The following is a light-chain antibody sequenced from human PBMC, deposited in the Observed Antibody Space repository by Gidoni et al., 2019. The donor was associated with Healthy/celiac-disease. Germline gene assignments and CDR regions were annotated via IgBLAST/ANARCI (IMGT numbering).Light chain of an antibody. Sequence: VLTHSPGTLSLSPVERATLSCRASQSVSSSDLAWYQQKPGQAPRLLIYGASSRATGIPDRFSGSGSGTDFTLTISRLEPEDFAVYYCQQYGRSRYTFGQGTKLEIK. CDR3: QQYGRSRYT. J-gene: IGKJ2*01. CDR2: GAS. V-gene: IGKV3-20*01. CDR1: QSVSSSD.